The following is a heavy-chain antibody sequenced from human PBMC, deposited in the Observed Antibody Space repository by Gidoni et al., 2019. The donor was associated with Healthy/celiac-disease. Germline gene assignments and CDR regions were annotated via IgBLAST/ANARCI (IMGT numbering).Heavy chain of an antibody. CDR1: RDSVSSNTAA. V-gene: IGHV6-1*01. CDR3: ARDLTGDPWYFDL. D-gene: IGHD7-27*01. CDR2: TYYRSKWDN. J-gene: IGHJ2*01. Sequence: QVQLQQSGPGLVKPSQTLSLTCAMSRDSVSSNTAAWNWIRQSPSRGLEWLGRTYYRSKWDNDYAVSVKSRITIIPDTCKNQFSLQLNSVTPEDTAVYYCARDLTGDPWYFDLWGRGTLVTVSS.